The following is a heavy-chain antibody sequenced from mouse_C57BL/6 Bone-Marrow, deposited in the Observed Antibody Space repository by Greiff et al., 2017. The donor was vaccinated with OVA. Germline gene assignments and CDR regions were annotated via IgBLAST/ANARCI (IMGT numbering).Heavy chain of an antibody. CDR1: GYTFTDYY. J-gene: IGHJ3*01. V-gene: IGHV1-76*01. Sequence: EQLQQSGAELVRPGASVKLSCKASGYTFTDYYINWVKQRPGQGLEWIARIYPGSGNTYYNEKFKGKATLTAEKSSSTAYMQLSSLTSEDSAVYYCAREDYYGSAWFAYWGQGTLVTVSA. D-gene: IGHD1-1*01. CDR2: IYPGSGNT. CDR3: AREDYYGSAWFAY.